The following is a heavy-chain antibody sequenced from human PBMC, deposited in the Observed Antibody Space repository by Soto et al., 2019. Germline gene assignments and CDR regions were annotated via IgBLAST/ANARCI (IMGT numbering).Heavy chain of an antibody. Sequence: EMQLLESGGGLVWPGGSLRLSCAASGFTFSTYAMSWVRQAPGGGLEWVAGLFGSGRGISYADSVKGGFTISRDNSNNMLYLQMHSLRVEDTAVYYCAKDRQPDGLWPFDHWGQGTLVTVSS. D-gene: IGHD2-8*01. V-gene: IGHV3-23*01. J-gene: IGHJ4*02. CDR3: AKDRQPDGLWPFDH. CDR2: LFGSGRGI. CDR1: GFTFSTYA.